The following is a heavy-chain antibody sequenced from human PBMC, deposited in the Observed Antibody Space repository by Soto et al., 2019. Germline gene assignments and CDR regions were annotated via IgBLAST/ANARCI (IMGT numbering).Heavy chain of an antibody. CDR3: AREKPYSSSWYHDY. CDR1: GGSFSGYY. D-gene: IGHD6-13*01. J-gene: IGHJ4*02. Sequence: SETLSLTCAVYGGSFSGYYWSWIRQPPGKGLEWIGEINHSGSTNYNPSLKSRATISVDTSKNQFSLKLSSVTAADTAVYYCAREKPYSSSWYHDYWGQGTLVTVS. CDR2: INHSGST. V-gene: IGHV4-34*01.